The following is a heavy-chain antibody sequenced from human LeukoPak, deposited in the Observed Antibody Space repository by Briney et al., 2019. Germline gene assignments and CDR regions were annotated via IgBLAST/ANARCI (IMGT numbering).Heavy chain of an antibody. CDR2: ISGSGGST. CDR1: GFTFSSYA. CDR3: AKRRIAVAALDY. J-gene: IGHJ4*02. Sequence: GASLRLSCAASGFTFSSYAMSWVRQAPGEGLEWVSAISGSGGSTYYADSVKGRFTISRDNSKNTLYLQMNSLRAEDTAVYYCAKRRIAVAALDYWGQGTLVTVSS. V-gene: IGHV3-23*01. D-gene: IGHD6-19*01.